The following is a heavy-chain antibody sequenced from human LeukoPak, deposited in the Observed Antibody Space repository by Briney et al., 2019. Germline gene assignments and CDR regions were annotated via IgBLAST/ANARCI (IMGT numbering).Heavy chain of an antibody. J-gene: IGHJ4*02. D-gene: IGHD6-19*01. CDR3: ARAMGYSSGWYVLYYFDY. CDR1: GFTVSSYW. V-gene: IGHV3-7*01. Sequence: GGSLRLSCAASGFTVSSYWMSWVRPGPGKGLEWVANIKQDGSEKYYADSVKGRFTISRDNAKNSLYLQMNSLRAEDTAVYYCARAMGYSSGWYVLYYFDYWGQGTLVTVSS. CDR2: IKQDGSEK.